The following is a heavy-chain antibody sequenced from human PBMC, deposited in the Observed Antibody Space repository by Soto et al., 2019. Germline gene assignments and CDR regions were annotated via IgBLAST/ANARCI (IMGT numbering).Heavy chain of an antibody. CDR2: IIPILGIA. J-gene: IGHJ4*02. CDR3: ARVEGYSYGYVDY. CDR1: GGTFSSYT. D-gene: IGHD5-18*01. Sequence: QVQLVQSGAEVKKPGSSVKVSCKASGGTFSSYTISWVRQAPGQGLECMGRIIPILGIANYAQKFQGRVTITADKSTSTDYMELSSLRSEDTYGYDCARVEGYSYGYVDYWGQGTLVTVSS. V-gene: IGHV1-69*02.